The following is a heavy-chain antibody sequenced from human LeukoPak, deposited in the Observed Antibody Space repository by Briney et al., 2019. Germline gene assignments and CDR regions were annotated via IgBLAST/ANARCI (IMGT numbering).Heavy chain of an antibody. D-gene: IGHD2-15*01. CDR1: SGSMNDYY. V-gene: IGHV4-4*07. CDR2: IHTSGNS. J-gene: IGHJ4*02. CDR3: AREGCSGGSCYPY. Sequence: PSETLSLTCTVSSGSMNDYYWSWIRQPAGKGLEFIGRIHTSGNSNYNPSLKSRVTMSVDTSKNQFSLRLSSVTAADTAVYYCAREGCSGGSCYPYWGQGTLVTVSS.